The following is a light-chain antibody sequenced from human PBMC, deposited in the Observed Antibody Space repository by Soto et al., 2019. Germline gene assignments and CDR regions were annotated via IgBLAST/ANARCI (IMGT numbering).Light chain of an antibody. CDR2: GAS. CDR3: QQYASSPSIT. J-gene: IGKJ5*01. V-gene: IGKV3-20*01. CDR1: QSVSSNY. Sequence: EIVLPKTPGTLSLSPGERATLSCRASQSVSSNYLAWYHQKPGQAPRLLIYGASSRATGIPDRFSGGGSGTDFTLTISRLEPEDFVVYYCQQYASSPSITSGQGTRLEI.